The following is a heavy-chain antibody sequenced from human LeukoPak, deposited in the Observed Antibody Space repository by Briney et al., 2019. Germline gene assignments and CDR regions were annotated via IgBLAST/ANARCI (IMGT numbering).Heavy chain of an antibody. CDR2: ISYDGSNK. J-gene: IGHJ4*02. V-gene: IGHV3-30-3*01. CDR1: GFTFSSYA. CDR3: ARGQGSGWYSGSSKFDY. D-gene: IGHD6-19*01. Sequence: SGGSLRLSCAASGFTFSSYAMHWVRQAPGKGLEWVAVISYDGSNKYYADSVKGRFTISRDNSKSTLYLQMNSLRAEDTAVYYCARGQGSGWYSGSSKFDYWGQGTPGHRLL.